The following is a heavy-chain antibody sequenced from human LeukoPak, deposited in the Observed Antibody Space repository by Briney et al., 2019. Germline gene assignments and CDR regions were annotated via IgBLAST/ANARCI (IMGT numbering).Heavy chain of an antibody. D-gene: IGHD3-22*01. J-gene: IGHJ4*02. CDR1: GYTFTGYY. CDR2: INPNSGGT. V-gene: IGHV1-2*02. Sequence: ASVKVSCKASGYTFTGYYMHWVRQAPGQGLEWMGWINPNSGGTNYAQKFQGRVTMTRDTSISTAYMELSRLRSDDTAVYYCAGNYDSSGYYTPGAYWGQGTLVTVSS. CDR3: AGNYDSSGYYTPGAY.